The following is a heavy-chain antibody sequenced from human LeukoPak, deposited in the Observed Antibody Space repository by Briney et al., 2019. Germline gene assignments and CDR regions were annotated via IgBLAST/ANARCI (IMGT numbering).Heavy chain of an antibody. CDR3: ARDKVEMATIYYFDY. CDR2: ISSSSSYI. CDR1: GFTFSSYS. D-gene: IGHD5-24*01. V-gene: IGHV3-21*01. Sequence: PGGSLRLFCAASGFTFSSYSMNWVRQAPGKGLEWVSSISSSSSYIYYADSVKGRFTISRDNAKNSLYLQMNSLRAEDTAVYYCARDKVEMATIYYFDYWGQGTLVTVSS. J-gene: IGHJ4*02.